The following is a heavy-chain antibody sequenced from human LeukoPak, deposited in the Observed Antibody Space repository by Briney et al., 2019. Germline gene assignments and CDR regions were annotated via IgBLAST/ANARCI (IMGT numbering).Heavy chain of an antibody. CDR3: ARRGKSYGDADY. J-gene: IGHJ4*02. CDR1: GGSISSYY. Sequence: KSSETLSLTCTVSGGSISSYYWSWIRRPSGKGLEWIGYIYYSGSTNYNPSLKSRVTISVDTSKNQFSLRLNSVTAADTAVYYCARRGKSYGDADYWGQGTLVTVSS. CDR2: IYYSGST. D-gene: IGHD5-18*01. V-gene: IGHV4-59*08.